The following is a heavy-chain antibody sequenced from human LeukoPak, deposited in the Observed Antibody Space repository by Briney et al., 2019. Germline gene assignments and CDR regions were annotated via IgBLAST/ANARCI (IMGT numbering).Heavy chain of an antibody. CDR3: VKITSVTGGDC. J-gene: IGHJ4*02. Sequence: GGSLRLSCSASGFTFSAYALYWVRQAPGKGLEYVSGISSNGGSSFYADSVKGRFTISRDNSKNTLYLQMSSLRAEDTAVYYCVKITSVTGGDCWGQGTRLTVSS. V-gene: IGHV3-64D*09. D-gene: IGHD1-1*01. CDR1: GFTFSAYA. CDR2: ISSNGGSS.